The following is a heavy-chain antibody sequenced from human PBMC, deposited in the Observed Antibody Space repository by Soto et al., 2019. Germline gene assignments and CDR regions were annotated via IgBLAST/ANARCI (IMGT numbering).Heavy chain of an antibody. D-gene: IGHD2-2*01. Sequence: PGGSLRLSCAASGFTFSSYSMNWVRQAPGKGLEWVSSISSSSSYIYYADSVKGRFTISRDNAKNSLYLQMNSLRAEDTAVYYCARDPTYCSSTSCYPSRSDAFDIWGQGTMVTVSS. J-gene: IGHJ3*02. CDR1: GFTFSSYS. CDR3: ARDPTYCSSTSCYPSRSDAFDI. V-gene: IGHV3-21*01. CDR2: ISSSSSYI.